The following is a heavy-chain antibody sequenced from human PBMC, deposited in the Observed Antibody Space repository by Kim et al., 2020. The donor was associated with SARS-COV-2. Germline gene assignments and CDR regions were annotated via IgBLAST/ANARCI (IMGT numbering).Heavy chain of an antibody. V-gene: IGHV3-30-3*01. CDR2: ISYYGSNK. Sequence: GGSLRLSCAASGFTFSSYAMHWVRQAPGKGLEWVAVISYYGSNKYYADSVKGRFTISRDNSKNTLYLQMNSLRAEDTAVYYCASSSSRRQEFDYWGQGTL. CDR3: ASSSSRRQEFDY. CDR1: GFTFSSYA. D-gene: IGHD6-6*01. J-gene: IGHJ4*02.